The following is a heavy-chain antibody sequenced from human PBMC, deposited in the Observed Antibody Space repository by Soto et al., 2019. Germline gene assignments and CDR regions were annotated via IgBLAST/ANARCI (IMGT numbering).Heavy chain of an antibody. CDR1: ELTFSDYS. V-gene: IGHV3-11*01. CDR3: ASDLNPP. CDR2: ISGDGATI. Sequence: RLSCASSELTFSDYSMSWIRQAPGKGLEWVAYISGDGATIQYADSVEGRFTISRDNARNSLSLQMNNLRVDDTAVYDGASDLNPPWGQGSLVTVYS. J-gene: IGHJ5*01.